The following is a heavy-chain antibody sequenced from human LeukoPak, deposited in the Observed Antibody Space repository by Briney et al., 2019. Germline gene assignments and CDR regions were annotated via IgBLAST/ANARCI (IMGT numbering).Heavy chain of an antibody. CDR1: GYTFTSYG. J-gene: IGHJ6*03. V-gene: IGHV1-18*01. CDR3: ARDGVGSGSYSYYYYYYMDV. Sequence: ASVKVSXKASGYTFTSYGISWVRQAPGQGLEWIGWISAYNGNTNYAQKLQGRVTMTTDTSTSTAYMELRSLRSDDTAVYYCARDGVGSGSYSYYYYYYMDVWGKGTTVTVSS. D-gene: IGHD3-10*01. CDR2: ISAYNGNT.